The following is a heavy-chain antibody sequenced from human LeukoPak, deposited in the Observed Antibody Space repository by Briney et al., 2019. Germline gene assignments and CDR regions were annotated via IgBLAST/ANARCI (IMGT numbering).Heavy chain of an antibody. D-gene: IGHD6-13*01. Sequence: PSQTLSLTCTVSGGSINNGDYYWSWIRQPPGKGLEWVGYIYYSGSTYYNPSLKSRVTISVDTSKNQFSLKLSSVTAADTAVYYCARHGYSSSRDAFDIWGQGTMVTVSS. V-gene: IGHV4-30-4*01. J-gene: IGHJ3*02. CDR3: ARHGYSSSRDAFDI. CDR2: IYYSGST. CDR1: GGSINNGDYY.